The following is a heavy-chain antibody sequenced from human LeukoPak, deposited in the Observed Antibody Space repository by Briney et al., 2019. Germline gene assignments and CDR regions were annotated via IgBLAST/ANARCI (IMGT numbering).Heavy chain of an antibody. Sequence: GGSLRLSCAASGFTFSSYGMHWVRQAPGTGLEWVAFISYDGTEKYYADSVKGRFTISRDNSKNTVYLQMNSLRAEDTAVYYCARGGGGRYYDSSGSGFDYWGQGTLVTVSS. D-gene: IGHD3-22*01. J-gene: IGHJ4*02. CDR1: GFTFSSYG. CDR3: ARGGGGRYYDSSGSGFDY. CDR2: ISYDGTEK. V-gene: IGHV3-30*03.